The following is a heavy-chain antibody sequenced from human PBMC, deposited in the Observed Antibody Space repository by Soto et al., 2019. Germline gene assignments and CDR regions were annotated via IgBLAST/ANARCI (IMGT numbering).Heavy chain of an antibody. Sequence: QVQLVESGGGVVQPGRSLRLSCAASGFTFSSYGMHWVRQAPGKGLEWVAVISYDGSNKYYADSVKGRFTISRDNSKNTLYLQMNSLRAEDTAVYYCAKTITNATYWGQGTLVTVSS. CDR2: ISYDGSNK. CDR3: AKTITNATY. CDR1: GFTFSSYG. D-gene: IGHD1-1*01. V-gene: IGHV3-30*18. J-gene: IGHJ4*02.